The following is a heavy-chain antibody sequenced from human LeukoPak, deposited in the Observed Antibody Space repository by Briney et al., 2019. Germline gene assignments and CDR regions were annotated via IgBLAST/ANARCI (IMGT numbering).Heavy chain of an antibody. Sequence: ASVKVSCKASGGTFSSYAISWVRQAPGQGLEWTGGIIPIFGTANYAQKFQGRVTITADESTSTAYMELSSLRSEDTAVYYCARDRSSSWYEDFQHWGQGTLVTVSS. CDR1: GGTFSSYA. D-gene: IGHD6-13*01. J-gene: IGHJ1*01. CDR3: ARDRSSSWYEDFQH. CDR2: IIPIFGTA. V-gene: IGHV1-69*13.